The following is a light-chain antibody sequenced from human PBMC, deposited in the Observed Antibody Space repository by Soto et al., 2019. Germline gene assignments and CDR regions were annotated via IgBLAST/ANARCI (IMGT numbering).Light chain of an antibody. J-gene: IGKJ1*01. CDR2: DAS. CDR1: QSISSW. V-gene: IGKV1-5*01. CDR3: QQYNSYLWT. Sequence: DIQMTQSPSTLSASVGDRVTITCRASQSISSWLAWYQQKPGKAPKLLIYDASSLESGVPSRFSGSGSGTEFTLTISSLQPDDFAPYYYQQYNSYLWTFGQGTKVEIK.